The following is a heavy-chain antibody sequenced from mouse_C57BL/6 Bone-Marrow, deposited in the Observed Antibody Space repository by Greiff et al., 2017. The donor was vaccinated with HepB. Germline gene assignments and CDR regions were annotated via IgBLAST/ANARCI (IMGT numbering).Heavy chain of an antibody. V-gene: IGHV2-2*01. CDR3: ASAGGLGRFAY. J-gene: IGHJ3*01. CDR1: GFSLTSYG. CDR2: IWSGGST. D-gene: IGHD4-1*01. Sequence: VKLVESGPGLVQPSQSLSITCTVSGFSLTSYGVHWVRQSPGKGLEWLGVIWSGGSTDYNAAFISRLSISKDNSKSQVFFKMNSLQADDTAIYYCASAGGLGRFAYWGQGTLVTVSA.